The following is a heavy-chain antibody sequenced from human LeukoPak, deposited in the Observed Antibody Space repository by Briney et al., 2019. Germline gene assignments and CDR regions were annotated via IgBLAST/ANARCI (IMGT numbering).Heavy chain of an antibody. J-gene: IGHJ6*02. V-gene: IGHV1-18*01. D-gene: IGHD2-2*02. CDR1: GYTFTIYG. CDR2: ISAYNGNT. CDR3: ARVGDIVVVPTAIRFGDYYYGMDV. Sequence: ASVKVSCKASGYTFTIYGISWVRQAPGQGLEWMGWISAYNGNTNYAQKLQGRVTMTTDTSTSTAYMELSSLRSEDTAVYYCARVGDIVVVPTAIRFGDYYYGMDVWGQGTTVTVSS.